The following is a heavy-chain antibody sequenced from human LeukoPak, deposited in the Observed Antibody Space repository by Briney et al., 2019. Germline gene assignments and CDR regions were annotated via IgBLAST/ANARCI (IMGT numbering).Heavy chain of an antibody. Sequence: ASVKVSCKVSGYTLTELSMHWVRQAPGKGLEWMGGFDPEDGETIYAQKFQGRVTMTEDTSTDTAYMELSSLRSEDTAVYYCATLWGPIVYDSSGYGSDYWGQRTLVTVSS. J-gene: IGHJ4*02. CDR2: FDPEDGET. D-gene: IGHD3-22*01. V-gene: IGHV1-24*01. CDR3: ATLWGPIVYDSSGYGSDY. CDR1: GYTLTELS.